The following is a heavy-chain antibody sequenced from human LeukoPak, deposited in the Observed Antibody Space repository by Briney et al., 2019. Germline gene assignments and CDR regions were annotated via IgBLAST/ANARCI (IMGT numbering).Heavy chain of an antibody. CDR1: GFTFSSYG. V-gene: IGHV3-33*01. Sequence: GRSLRLSCAASGFTFSSYGMHWVRRAPGKGLEWVAVIWYDGSNKYYADSVKGRFTISRDNSKNTLYLQMNSLRAEDTAVYYCARDIGYCSSTSCYRYGMDVWAKGTTVTVSS. CDR2: IWYDGSNK. CDR3: ARDIGYCSSTSCYRYGMDV. J-gene: IGHJ6*04. D-gene: IGHD2-2*01.